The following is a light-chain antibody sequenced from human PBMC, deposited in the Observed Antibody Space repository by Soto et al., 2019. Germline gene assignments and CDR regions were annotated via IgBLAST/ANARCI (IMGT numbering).Light chain of an antibody. CDR3: SSYTGSSINTVV. CDR1: SSDVGAYNF. J-gene: IGLJ2*01. CDR2: EVT. Sequence: QSALTQPASVSGSPGQSITISCTGTSSDVGAYNFVSWYQHHPGRAPKLIIYEVTIRPSGVSNRFSGSKSGNTASLTISGLQAEDEAEYYCSSYTGSSINTVVFGGGTKLTVL. V-gene: IGLV2-14*01.